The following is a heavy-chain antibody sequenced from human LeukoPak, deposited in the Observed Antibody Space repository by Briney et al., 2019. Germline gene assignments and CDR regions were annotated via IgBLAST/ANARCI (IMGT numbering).Heavy chain of an antibody. J-gene: IGHJ4*02. Sequence: ASVKVSCKASGYTFTSYDINWVRQATGQGLEWMGWMNPNSGNTGYAQKFQGRVTMTRNTSISTAYMELSSLRSEDTAVYYCARAVITMVRGVIIRYYFDYWGQGTLVTVSS. D-gene: IGHD3-10*01. V-gene: IGHV1-8*01. CDR2: MNPNSGNT. CDR1: GYTFTSYD. CDR3: ARAVITMVRGVIIRYYFDY.